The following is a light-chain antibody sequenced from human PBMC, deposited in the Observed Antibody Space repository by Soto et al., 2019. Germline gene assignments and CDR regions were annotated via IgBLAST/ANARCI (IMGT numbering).Light chain of an antibody. CDR2: DAS. CDR3: HQYNSHSQS. CDR1: QSISTW. V-gene: IGKV1-5*01. J-gene: IGKJ1*01. Sequence: DIQMTQSPSTLSASVGDSVTITCRASQSISTWLAWYQQKPGKPPNLLIYDASSLASGAPSRFSGSGSGTEFSLTISSLQLEDFAAFFCHQYNSHSQSFRQGTKVDIK.